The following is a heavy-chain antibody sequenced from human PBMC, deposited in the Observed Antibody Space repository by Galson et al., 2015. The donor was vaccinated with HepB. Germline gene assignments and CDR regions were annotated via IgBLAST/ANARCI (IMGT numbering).Heavy chain of an antibody. Sequence: SLRLSCAASGFTFDHYWIHWVRQAPGKGPMWVSRINADGSDTGYADSAEGRFTISRDNAKSVLYLQMDSLTVADTAVYYCARDSGSSPFDYWGQGTLVTVSS. D-gene: IGHD1-26*01. CDR2: INADGSDT. V-gene: IGHV3-74*01. CDR3: ARDSGSSPFDY. J-gene: IGHJ4*02. CDR1: GFTFDHYW.